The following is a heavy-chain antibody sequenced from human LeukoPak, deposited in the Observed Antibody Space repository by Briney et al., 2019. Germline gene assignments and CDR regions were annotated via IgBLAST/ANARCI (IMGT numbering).Heavy chain of an antibody. Sequence: PSETLSFTCTVSGGSISSSSYYWGWIRQPPGKGLEWIGSIYYSGSTYYNPSLKSRVTISVDTSKNQFSLKLSSVTAADTAVYYCARLGYSYGHIDYWGQGTLVTVSS. CDR1: GGSISSSSYY. CDR3: ARLGYSYGHIDY. J-gene: IGHJ4*02. D-gene: IGHD5-18*01. V-gene: IGHV4-39*01. CDR2: IYYSGST.